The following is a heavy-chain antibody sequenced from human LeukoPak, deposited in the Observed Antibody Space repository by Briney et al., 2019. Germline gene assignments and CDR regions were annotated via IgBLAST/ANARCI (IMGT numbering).Heavy chain of an antibody. CDR2: IYTSGST. V-gene: IGHV4-61*02. J-gene: IGHJ5*02. CDR1: GGSISSGSYY. Sequence: SETLSLTCTVSGGSISSGSYYWSWIRQPAGKGLEWIGRIYTSGSTNYNPSLKSRVTISVDTSKNQFSLKLSSVTAADTAVYYCARGAVYKWFGPWGQGTLVTVSS. CDR3: ARGAVYKWFGP.